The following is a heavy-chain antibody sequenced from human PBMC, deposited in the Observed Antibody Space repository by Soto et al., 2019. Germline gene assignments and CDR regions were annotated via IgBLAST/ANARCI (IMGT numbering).Heavy chain of an antibody. CDR2: IYYSGST. Sequence: QVQLQESGPGLVKPSQTLSLTCTVSGGSISSGGYYWSWIRQPPGKGLEFIGYIYYSGSTCYNPSLQSRITISVDTSKNQCSLMVSSVTAADTAVYYCTRGSGYGDFDYWGQGTLVTVSS. CDR1: GGSISSGGYY. J-gene: IGHJ4*02. V-gene: IGHV4-30-4*01. D-gene: IGHD5-12*01. CDR3: TRGSGYGDFDY.